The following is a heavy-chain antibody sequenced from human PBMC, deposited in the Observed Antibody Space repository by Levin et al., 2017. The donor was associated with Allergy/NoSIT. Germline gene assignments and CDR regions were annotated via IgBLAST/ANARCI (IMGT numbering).Heavy chain of an antibody. V-gene: IGHV3-30*18. CDR2: ISYDGSNK. Sequence: GGSLRLSCAASGFTFSSYGMHWVRQAPGKGLEWVAVISYDGSNKYYADSVKGRFTISRDNSKNTLYLQMNSLRAEDTAVYYCAKDPNYGDYSDHYYYYYGMDVWGQGTTVTVSS. D-gene: IGHD4-17*01. CDR1: GFTFSSYG. J-gene: IGHJ6*02. CDR3: AKDPNYGDYSDHYYYYYGMDV.